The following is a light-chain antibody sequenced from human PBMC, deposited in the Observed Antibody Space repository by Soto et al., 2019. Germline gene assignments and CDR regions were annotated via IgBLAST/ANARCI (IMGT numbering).Light chain of an antibody. J-gene: IGKJ5*01. CDR3: QQRSNWPRT. V-gene: IGKV3-11*01. Sequence: EIVMTQSPAILSVSPGERATLSCRASQSVNSNYLAWYQQKPGQAPRLLIYDASNRATGIPARFSGSGSGTDFTLTISSLEPEDFAVYYCQQRSNWPRTFGQGTRLEI. CDR1: QSVNSNY. CDR2: DAS.